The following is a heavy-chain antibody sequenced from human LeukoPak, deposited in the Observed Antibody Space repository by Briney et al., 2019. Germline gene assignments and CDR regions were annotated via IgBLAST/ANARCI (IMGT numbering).Heavy chain of an antibody. D-gene: IGHD1-7*01. CDR2: IYYSGST. CDR1: GGSVSSGSYY. J-gene: IGHJ6*02. CDR3: ARDRWNYGHYYGMDV. V-gene: IGHV4-61*01. Sequence: SETLSLTCTVSGGSVSSGSYYWSWIRQPPGKGLEWIGYIYYSGSTNYNPSLKSRVTIPVDTSKNQFSLKLSSVTAADTAVYYCARDRWNYGHYYGMDVWGQGTTVTVSS.